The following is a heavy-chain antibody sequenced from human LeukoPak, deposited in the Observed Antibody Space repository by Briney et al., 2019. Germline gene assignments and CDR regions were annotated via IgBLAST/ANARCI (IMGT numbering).Heavy chain of an antibody. CDR1: GFTVSSNY. V-gene: IGHV3-53*01. Sequence: HPGGSLRLSCAASGFTVSSNYMSWVRQAPGKGLEWVSVIYSGGSTYYADSVKGRFTISRDNSKNTLYLQMNSLRAEDTAVYYCAREGIAAAGSRSGSFDYWGQGTLVTVSS. CDR3: AREGIAAAGSRSGSFDY. J-gene: IGHJ4*02. CDR2: IYSGGST. D-gene: IGHD6-13*01.